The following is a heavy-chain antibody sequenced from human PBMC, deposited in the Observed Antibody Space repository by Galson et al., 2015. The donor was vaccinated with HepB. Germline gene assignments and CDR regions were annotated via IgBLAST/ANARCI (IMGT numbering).Heavy chain of an antibody. Sequence: SLRLSCAASGFTFSSFWMTWVRQAPGKGLEWVANINQDGSEKYYGDSVKGRFTFSRDNPKSSLYLQMNSLRADDTAMYFCARSQQGAWHSWGQGTLVTVSS. CDR1: GFTFSSFW. CDR3: ARSQQGAWHS. J-gene: IGHJ4*02. CDR2: INQDGSEK. V-gene: IGHV3-7*01. D-gene: IGHD3-16*01.